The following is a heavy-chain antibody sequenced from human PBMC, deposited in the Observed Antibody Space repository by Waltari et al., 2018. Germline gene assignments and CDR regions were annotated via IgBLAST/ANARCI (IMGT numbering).Heavy chain of an antibody. CDR1: GGSLSSYS. CDR3: ARHNLKNSGGWSGGY. D-gene: IGHD2-15*01. Sequence: QVQLQESGPGLVKPSETLSLICTVSGGSLSSYSWSWIRLPAGKGLEWIGRIYASGDTNYNPSLKSRVTMSVDTSKNQFSLKLTSVTAADTAVYYCARHNLKNSGGWSGGYWGQGTLVIVSS. J-gene: IGHJ4*02. CDR2: IYASGDT. V-gene: IGHV4-4*07.